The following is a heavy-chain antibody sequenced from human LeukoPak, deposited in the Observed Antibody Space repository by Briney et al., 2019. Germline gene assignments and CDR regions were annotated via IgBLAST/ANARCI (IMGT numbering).Heavy chain of an antibody. Sequence: ASVTVSCKASGYTFTSYGISWVRQAPGQGLEWMGWISAYNGNTNYAQKLQGRVTMTTDTSTSTAYMELRSLRSDDTAVYYCARDRGSRAAAGIDFDYWGQGTLVTVSA. CDR2: ISAYNGNT. J-gene: IGHJ4*02. CDR3: ARDRGSRAAAGIDFDY. V-gene: IGHV1-18*01. CDR1: GYTFTSYG. D-gene: IGHD6-13*01.